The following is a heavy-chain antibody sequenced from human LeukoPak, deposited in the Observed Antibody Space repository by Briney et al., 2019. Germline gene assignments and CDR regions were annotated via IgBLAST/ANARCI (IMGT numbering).Heavy chain of an antibody. Sequence: SETLSLTCTVSGASISSSDSYWSWIRQPPGKGLEWIGSIYRRGSTSYNPSLKSRVTVSEDMSKNHFSLRLSSVTAADTAVYYCARHVQDLGIKVWGQGATVTVSS. J-gene: IGHJ6*02. CDR3: ARHVQDLGIKV. V-gene: IGHV4-39*01. CDR1: GASISSSDSY. CDR2: IYRRGST.